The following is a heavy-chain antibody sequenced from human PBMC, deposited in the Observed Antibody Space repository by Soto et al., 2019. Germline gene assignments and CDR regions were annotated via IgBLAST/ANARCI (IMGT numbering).Heavy chain of an antibody. CDR3: AATYGSNTHFLY. CDR2: IHSDGSTT. Sequence: DVQLVESGGAVVQPGESLRLSCAASGFSFSTYYMHWVRQVPGKGLVWVSRIHSDGSTTTYADSVRGRFTISRDNTKNTLYLQMNSLRAEDTAVYYCAATYGSNTHFLYWGQGTLVTVST. D-gene: IGHD4-17*01. CDR1: GFSFSTYY. V-gene: IGHV3-74*01. J-gene: IGHJ4*02.